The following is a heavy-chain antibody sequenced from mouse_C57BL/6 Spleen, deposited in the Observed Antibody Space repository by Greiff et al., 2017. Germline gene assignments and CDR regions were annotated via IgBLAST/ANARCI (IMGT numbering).Heavy chain of an antibody. CDR2: INPSTGGT. J-gene: IGHJ1*03. CDR3: ASYYYGSSYWYFDV. CDR1: GYSFTGYY. V-gene: IGHV1-42*01. D-gene: IGHD1-1*01. Sequence: VHVKQSGPELVKPGASVKISCKASGYSFTGYYMNWVKQSPEKSLEWIGEINPSTGGTTYNQKFKAKATLTVDKSSSTAYMQLKSLTSEDSAVYYCASYYYGSSYWYFDVWGTGTTVTVSS.